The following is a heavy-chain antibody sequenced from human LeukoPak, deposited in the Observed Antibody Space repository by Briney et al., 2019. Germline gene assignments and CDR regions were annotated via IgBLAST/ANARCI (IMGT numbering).Heavy chain of an antibody. CDR3: ARQDILTGYAFDI. J-gene: IGHJ3*02. D-gene: IGHD3-9*01. CDR2: IFSTGST. Sequence: SETLSLTCTVSGDSISIYYWSWIRQPAGKRLEWLGRIFSTGSTNYNPSLKSRVTISVDTSKNQFSLKLSSVTAADTAVYYCARQDILTGYAFDIWGQGTMVTVSS. V-gene: IGHV4-4*07. CDR1: GDSISIYY.